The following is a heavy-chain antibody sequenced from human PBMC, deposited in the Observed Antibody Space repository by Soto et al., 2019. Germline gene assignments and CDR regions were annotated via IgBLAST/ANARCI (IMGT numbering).Heavy chain of an antibody. CDR1: GYSFTNYY. CDR3: ARDSTDTAKPAGRKFDY. D-gene: IGHD5-18*01. V-gene: IGHV1-46*01. J-gene: IGHJ4*02. Sequence: QVHLVQSGAEVKKPGASVMVSCEASGYSFTNYYMHWVRQAPGQGLEWMGIINPSGGSTSYAQKFQGRVTMTRDTSTSTVYMELSSLKSEDTAVYYCARDSTDTAKPAGRKFDYWGQGTLVTVSS. CDR2: INPSGGST.